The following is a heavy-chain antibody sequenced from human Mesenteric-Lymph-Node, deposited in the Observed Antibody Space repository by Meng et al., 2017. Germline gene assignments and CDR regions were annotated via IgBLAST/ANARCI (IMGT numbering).Heavy chain of an antibody. CDR1: GYTFTGYY. CDR3: ARVKGSSGSDAFDI. J-gene: IGHJ3*02. V-gene: IGHV1-2*06. Sequence: ASVKVSCKASGYTFTGYYMHWLRQAPGQGLEWMGRINPNSGGTNYAQNFQGRVTMTRDTSISTAYMELSSLRSDDTALYYCARVKGSSGSDAFDIWGQGTVVTVSS. D-gene: IGHD3-22*01. CDR2: INPNSGGT.